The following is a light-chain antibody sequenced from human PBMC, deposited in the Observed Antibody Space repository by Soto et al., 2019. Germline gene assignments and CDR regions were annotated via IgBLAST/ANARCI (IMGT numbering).Light chain of an antibody. CDR1: QSVSRH. J-gene: IGKJ4*01. Sequence: EIVLTQSPATLSLSPGERATLSCRASQSVSRHLAWYQQKPGQAPRLLIYDAYNRATGIPARFSGSGSGTDFTLTISSLEPEDFAVYYCQQRSNWPPLTFGGGTKVEIK. V-gene: IGKV3-11*01. CDR3: QQRSNWPPLT. CDR2: DAY.